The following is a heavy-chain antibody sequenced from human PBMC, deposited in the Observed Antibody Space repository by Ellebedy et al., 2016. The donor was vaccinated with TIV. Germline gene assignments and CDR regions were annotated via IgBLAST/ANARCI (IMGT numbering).Heavy chain of an antibody. CDR2: IYYSGST. V-gene: IGHV4-30-4*01. J-gene: IGHJ5*02. CDR3: AREVVGAPYNWFDP. CDR1: GGSISIGDYY. D-gene: IGHD1-26*01. Sequence: MPSETLSLTCTVSGGSISIGDYYWGWIRQPPGKGLEWIGYIYYSGSTNYNPSLNSRVTISVDKSKNQFSLKLSSVTAADTAVYYCAREVVGAPYNWFDPWGQGTLVTVSS.